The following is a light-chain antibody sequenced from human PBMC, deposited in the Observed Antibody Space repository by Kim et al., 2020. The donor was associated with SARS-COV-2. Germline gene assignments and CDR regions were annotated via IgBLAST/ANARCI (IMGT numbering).Light chain of an antibody. J-gene: IGKJ2*01. CDR2: DAS. V-gene: IGKV1-5*01. CDR3: QQYNSYSAYT. Sequence: DIQMTQSPSTLSASVGDRVTITCRASQSIGSWLAWYQQKPGKAPKLLIYDASNLESRVPSRCSGSGSGTEFTLTISSLHPDDFATYFCQQYNSYSAYTFGQGTKLEI. CDR1: QSIGSW.